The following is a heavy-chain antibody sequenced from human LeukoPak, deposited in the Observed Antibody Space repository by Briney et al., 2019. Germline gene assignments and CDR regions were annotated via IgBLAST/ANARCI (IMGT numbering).Heavy chain of an antibody. CDR1: GFTFSSYG. Sequence: GGSLRLSCAASGFTFSSYGMHWVRQAPGKGLEWVAVISYDGSNKYYADSVKGRFTISRDNSKNTLYLQMNSLRAEDTAVYYCAKEPPHGDYYYGMDVWGQGTTVTVSS. J-gene: IGHJ6*02. CDR3: AKEPPHGDYYYGMDV. V-gene: IGHV3-30*18. CDR2: ISYDGSNK. D-gene: IGHD4-17*01.